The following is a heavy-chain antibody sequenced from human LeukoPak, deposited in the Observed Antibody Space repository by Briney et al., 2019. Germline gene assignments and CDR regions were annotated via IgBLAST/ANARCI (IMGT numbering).Heavy chain of an antibody. V-gene: IGHV3-21*01. Sequence: GGSLGLSCAASGFTFSSYSMNWVRQAPGKGLEWVSSISSSSNYIYHADSLKGRFTISRDNAKNSLYLQMNSLRAEDTAVYYCARDSKLYCSSTSCYMDVWGKGTTVTVS. CDR3: ARDSKLYCSSTSCYMDV. D-gene: IGHD2-2*01. CDR1: GFTFSSYS. CDR2: ISSSSNYI. J-gene: IGHJ6*03.